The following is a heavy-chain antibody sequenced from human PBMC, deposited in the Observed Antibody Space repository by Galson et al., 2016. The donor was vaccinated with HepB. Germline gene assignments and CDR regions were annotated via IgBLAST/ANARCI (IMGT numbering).Heavy chain of an antibody. V-gene: IGHV6-1*01. D-gene: IGHD3-10*01. CDR3: ARGRGSGRHFFDS. Sequence: CAISGDSVSSYSGAWDWIRQSPSRGLEWLGRTYYRSKWYNDYAGSVKGRITIEADTSKNLFSLQLTSVTVADTAVYYCARGRGSGRHFFDSWGQGTLVSVSS. CDR2: TYYRSKWYN. J-gene: IGHJ4*02. CDR1: GDSVSSYSGA.